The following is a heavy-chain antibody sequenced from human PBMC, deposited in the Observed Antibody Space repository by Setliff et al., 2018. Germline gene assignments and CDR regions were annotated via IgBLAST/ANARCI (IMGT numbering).Heavy chain of an antibody. CDR1: GYTFTGYY. Sequence: ASVKVSCKASGYTFTGYYMHWVRQAPGPGLEWMGWINPNSGGTNSAQKFQGWVTMTRDTSTSTVYMELSSLRSEDTAVYYCNYNFWSGYYLDYWGQGTLVTVSS. V-gene: IGHV1-2*04. CDR2: INPNSGGT. CDR3: NYNFWSGYYLDY. J-gene: IGHJ4*02. D-gene: IGHD3-3*01.